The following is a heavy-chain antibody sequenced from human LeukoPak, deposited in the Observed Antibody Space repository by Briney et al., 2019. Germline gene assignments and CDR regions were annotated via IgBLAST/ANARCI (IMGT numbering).Heavy chain of an antibody. V-gene: IGHV3-64D*09. Sequence: HPGGSLRLSCSASGFNFRDFAMHWVRQAPGKGLKYVSAISPNGGTTYSAASLKGRFTISRDNSKNTLYPQMSSLRTEDTALYYCVKDPGGTDGHWGQGTLVTVSS. CDR3: VKDPGGTDGH. CDR2: ISPNGGTT. CDR1: GFNFRDFA. J-gene: IGHJ1*01. D-gene: IGHD1-26*01.